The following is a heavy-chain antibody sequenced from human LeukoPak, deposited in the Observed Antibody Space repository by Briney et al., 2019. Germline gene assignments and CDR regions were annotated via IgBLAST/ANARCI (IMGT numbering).Heavy chain of an antibody. CDR2: INHNGST. D-gene: IGHD2-15*01. CDR1: GGSFSGYY. Sequence: SETLSLTCAVYGGSFSGYYWSWIRQPPGKGLEWIGEINHNGSTNYNPSLKSRVTISVDTSKNQFSLKLSSVTAADTAVYYCARAPDCSGGSCYLSYYYYGMDVWGQGTTVTVSS. V-gene: IGHV4-34*01. CDR3: ARAPDCSGGSCYLSYYYYGMDV. J-gene: IGHJ6*02.